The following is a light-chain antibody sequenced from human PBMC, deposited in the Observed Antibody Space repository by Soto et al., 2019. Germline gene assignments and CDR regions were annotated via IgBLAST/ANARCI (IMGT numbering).Light chain of an antibody. J-gene: IGLJ3*02. Sequence: SYELTQPPSVSVAPGQTARITCGGNNIGSKSVHWYQQKPGQAPVLVVYDDSDRPSGIPERFSGSNSGTTVTLTITGAQVEDEADYYCYSAADNSRVFGGGTKLTVL. V-gene: IGLV3-21*02. CDR2: DDS. CDR1: NIGSKS. CDR3: YSAADNSRV.